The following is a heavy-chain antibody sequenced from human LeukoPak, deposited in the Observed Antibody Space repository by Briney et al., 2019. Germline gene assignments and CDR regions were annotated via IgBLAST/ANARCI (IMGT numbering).Heavy chain of an antibody. V-gene: IGHV3-30*02. CDR3: ATYRQVLLPFES. CDR1: GFTFRSYG. D-gene: IGHD2-8*02. CDR2: IRYDGSNK. J-gene: IGHJ4*02. Sequence: PGGSLRLSCAASGFTFRSYGMHWVRQAPGKGLEWVAFIRYDGSNKYYADSVRGRFTISRDNSKSTLSLQMNSLRAEDTAIYYCATYRQVLLPFESWGQGTLVTVSS.